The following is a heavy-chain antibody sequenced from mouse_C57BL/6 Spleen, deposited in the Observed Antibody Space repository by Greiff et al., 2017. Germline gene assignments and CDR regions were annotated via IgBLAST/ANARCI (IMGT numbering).Heavy chain of an antibody. V-gene: IGHV1-82*01. CDR1: GYAFSSSW. D-gene: IGHD2-10*02. J-gene: IGHJ4*01. Sequence: QVQLQQSGPELVKPGASVKISCKASGYAFSSSWMNWVKQRPGKGLEWIGRIYPGDGDTNYNGKFKGKATLTAAKSSSTAYMQLSSLTSEDSAVYFCARGGYDYAMDYWGQGTSVTVSS. CDR2: IYPGDGDT. CDR3: ARGGYDYAMDY.